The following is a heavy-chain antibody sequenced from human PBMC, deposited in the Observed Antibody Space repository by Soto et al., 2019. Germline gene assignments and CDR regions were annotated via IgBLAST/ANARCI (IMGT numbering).Heavy chain of an antibody. CDR2: IYHSGST. Sequence: QLQLQESGSGLVKPSQTLSLTCAVSGGSISSGGYSWSWIRQPPGKGLEWIGYIYHSGSTCYNPSLKSRVTISVDRSKNQFSLKLSSVTAADTAVYYCARGNFGVVIMGFDYWGQGTLVTVSS. CDR1: GGSISSGGYS. J-gene: IGHJ4*02. V-gene: IGHV4-30-2*01. CDR3: ARGNFGVVIMGFDY. D-gene: IGHD3-3*01.